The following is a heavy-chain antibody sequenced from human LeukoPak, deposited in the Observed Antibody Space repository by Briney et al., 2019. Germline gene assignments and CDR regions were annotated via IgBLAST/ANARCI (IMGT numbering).Heavy chain of an antibody. Sequence: PSETLSLTCTVSGGSISSYYWSWIRQPPGKGLEWIGYIYYSGSTNYNPSLKSRVTISVDTSKNQFSLKLSSVTAADTAVYYCARGSRIAGWFDPWGQGTLVTVSS. D-gene: IGHD1-14*01. CDR2: IYYSGST. J-gene: IGHJ5*02. CDR1: GGSISSYY. V-gene: IGHV4-59*12. CDR3: ARGSRIAGWFDP.